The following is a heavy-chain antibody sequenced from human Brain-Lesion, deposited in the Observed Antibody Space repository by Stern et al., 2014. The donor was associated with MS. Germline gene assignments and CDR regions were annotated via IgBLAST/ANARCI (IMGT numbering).Heavy chain of an antibody. D-gene: IGHD3-3*01. CDR1: GYIFTGYY. CDR2: INPNTGGP. Sequence: QVQLVQSGAEVKKPGASVKVSRKTSGYIFTGYYIHWVRQAPGQGLEWMAWINPNTGGPKYAQKFQGRVTMSRDTSISTAYVELSSLTSDDTAVYYCARDQRGITIFGVVTDYYYLGMDVWGQGTTVTVSS. V-gene: IGHV1-2*02. CDR3: ARDQRGITIFGVVTDYYYLGMDV. J-gene: IGHJ6*02.